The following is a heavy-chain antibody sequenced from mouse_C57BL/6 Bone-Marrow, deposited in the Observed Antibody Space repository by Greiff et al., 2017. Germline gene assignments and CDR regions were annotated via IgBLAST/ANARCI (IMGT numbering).Heavy chain of an antibody. J-gene: IGHJ3*01. D-gene: IGHD2-2*01. CDR1: EYEFPSHD. Sequence: EVKVEESGGGLVQPGESLKLSCESNEYEFPSHDMSWVRKTPEKRLELVAAINSDGGSTYYPDTMERRFIISRDNTKKTLYLQMSSLRSEDTALYYCALMRVTTGFAYWGQGTLVTVSA. V-gene: IGHV5-2*03. CDR3: ALMRVTTGFAY. CDR2: INSDGGST.